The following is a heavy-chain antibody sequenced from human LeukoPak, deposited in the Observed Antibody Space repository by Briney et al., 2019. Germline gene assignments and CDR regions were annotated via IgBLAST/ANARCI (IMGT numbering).Heavy chain of an antibody. CDR2: IYTDGST. CDR3: AKSYFDYSTYYSYYFNL. J-gene: IGHJ4*02. Sequence: SATLSLTCTVSGGSISSDYWSWIRPPPGRGLEWIGYIYTDGSTNYNPSLKSRVTISVDTSKNQFALKLSSVTAADTAVYYCAKSYFDYSTYYSYYFNLWGQGALVTVSS. D-gene: IGHD4-11*01. V-gene: IGHV4-4*09. CDR1: GGSISSDY.